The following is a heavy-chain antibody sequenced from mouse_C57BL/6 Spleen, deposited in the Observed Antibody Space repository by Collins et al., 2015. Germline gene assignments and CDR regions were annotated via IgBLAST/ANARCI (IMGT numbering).Heavy chain of an antibody. Sequence: EVMLVESGGGLVKPGGSLKLSCAASGFTFSSYTMSWIRQTPEKRLEWVATISGGGGNTYYADIVKGRFTISRDHTNNTLYLQMSSLRSEDTALYFCSRGGTGLDYWGQGTTLTVSS. CDR1: GFTFSSYT. V-gene: IGHV5-9*01. CDR2: ISGGGGNT. J-gene: IGHJ2*01. D-gene: IGHD4-1*01. CDR3: SRGGTGLDY.